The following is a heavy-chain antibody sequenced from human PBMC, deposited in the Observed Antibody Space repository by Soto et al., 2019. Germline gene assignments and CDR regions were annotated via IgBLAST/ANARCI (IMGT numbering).Heavy chain of an antibody. Sequence: ASVKVSCKASGGTFSSYAISWVRQAPGQGLEWMGGIIPIFGTANYAQKFQGRVTITADKSTSTAYMELSSLRSEDTAVYYCAAGGQWEPLPLDPCGQATLLTVSS. J-gene: IGHJ5*02. D-gene: IGHD1-26*01. CDR3: AAGGQWEPLPLDP. V-gene: IGHV1-69*06. CDR2: IIPIFGTA. CDR1: GGTFSSYA.